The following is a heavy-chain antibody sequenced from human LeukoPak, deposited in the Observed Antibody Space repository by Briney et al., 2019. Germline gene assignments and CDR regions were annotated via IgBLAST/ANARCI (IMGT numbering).Heavy chain of an antibody. CDR1: GGTFSSYT. CDR3: ARDHRGYNWYDP. J-gene: IGHJ5*02. V-gene: IGHV1-69*04. CDR2: IIPILGIA. Sequence: SVKVSCKASGGTFSSYTISWVRQAPGQGLEWMGRIIPILGIANYAQKFQGRVTITADKSTSTAYMELSSLRSEDTAVYYCARDHRGYNWYDPWGQGTLVTVSS. D-gene: IGHD1-14*01.